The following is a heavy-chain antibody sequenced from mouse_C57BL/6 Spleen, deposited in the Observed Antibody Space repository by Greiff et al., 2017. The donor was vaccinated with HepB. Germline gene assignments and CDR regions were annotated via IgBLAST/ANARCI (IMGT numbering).Heavy chain of an antibody. CDR2: INPNYGTT. CDR3: ARWYFGSSYVGAY. D-gene: IGHD1-1*01. Sequence: EVKLQESGPELVKPGASVKISCKASGYSFTDYNMNWVKQSNGKSLEWIGVINPNYGTTSYNQKFKGKATLTVDQSSSTAYMQLNSLTSEDSAVYYCARWYFGSSYVGAYWGQGTLVTVSA. CDR1: GYSFTDYN. V-gene: IGHV1-39*01. J-gene: IGHJ3*01.